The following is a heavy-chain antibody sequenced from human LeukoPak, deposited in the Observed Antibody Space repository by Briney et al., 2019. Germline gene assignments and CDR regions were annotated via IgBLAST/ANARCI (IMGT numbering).Heavy chain of an antibody. CDR3: ARDFYYYDSSGLGEGY. Sequence: GGSLRLSCAASGFTVSSNYMSWVRQAPGKGLEWVSSISSSSSDIYYADSVKGRFTISRDNAKNSLYLQMNSLRAEGTAVYYCARDFYYYDSSGLGEGYWGQGTLVTVSS. J-gene: IGHJ4*02. V-gene: IGHV3-21*01. CDR2: ISSSSSDI. D-gene: IGHD3-22*01. CDR1: GFTVSSNY.